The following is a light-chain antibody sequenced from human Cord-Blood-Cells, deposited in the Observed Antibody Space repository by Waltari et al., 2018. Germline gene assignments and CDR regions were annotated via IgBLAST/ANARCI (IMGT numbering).Light chain of an antibody. V-gene: IGLV2-11*01. CDR2: DVI. CDR3: CSYAGSYTLV. CDR1: SSDVGGYNY. Sequence: QSALTQPRSVSGSPGQSVTISCTGTSSDVGGYNYVSWYQQHPGKAPKLLIYDVIKLPAGVPDRFSGSKSGNTASLPISGLQAEDEADYYCCSYAGSYTLVFGGGTKLTVL. J-gene: IGLJ2*01.